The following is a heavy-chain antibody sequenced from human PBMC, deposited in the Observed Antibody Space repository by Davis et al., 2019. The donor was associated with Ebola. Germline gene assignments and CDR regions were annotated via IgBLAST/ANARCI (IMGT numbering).Heavy chain of an antibody. D-gene: IGHD2-2*02. CDR3: AKDEYQLLYGSYFDY. CDR1: GFTFSSYG. Sequence: PGGSLRLSCAASGFTFSSYGMHWVRQAPGKGLEWVAVISYDGSNKYYADSVKGRFTISRDNSKNTLYLQMNSLRAEDTAVYYCAKDEYQLLYGSYFDYWGQGTLVTVSS. CDR2: ISYDGSNK. J-gene: IGHJ4*02. V-gene: IGHV3-30*18.